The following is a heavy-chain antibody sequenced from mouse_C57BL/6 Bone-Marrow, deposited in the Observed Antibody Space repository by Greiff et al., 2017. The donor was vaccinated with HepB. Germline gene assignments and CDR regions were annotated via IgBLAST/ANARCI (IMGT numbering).Heavy chain of an antibody. J-gene: IGHJ4*01. CDR2: IYWDDDK. CDR1: GFSLSTSGMG. D-gene: IGHD2-4*01. V-gene: IGHV8-12*01. CDR3: ARRGGGLRRRGIYYAMDY. Sequence: QVTLKESGPGILQSSQTLSLTCSFSGFSLSTSGMGVSWIRQPSGKGLEWLAHIYWDDDKRYNPSLKSRLTISKDTSRNQVFLKVTSVDTADTATYYGARRGGGLRRRGIYYAMDYWGQGTSVTVSS.